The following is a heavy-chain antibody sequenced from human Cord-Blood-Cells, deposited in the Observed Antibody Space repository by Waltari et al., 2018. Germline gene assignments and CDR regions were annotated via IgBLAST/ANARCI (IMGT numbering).Heavy chain of an antibody. CDR1: GGSISSYY. CDR2: IYYSGST. D-gene: IGHD2-2*01. CDR3: AAVDCSSTSCYLDV. V-gene: IGHV4-59*01. Sequence: QVQLQESGPGLVKPSEPLSLTCTVSGGSISSYYWRWTRQPPGKGLEWFGYIYYSGSTNYNPSLKSRVTISVDTSKNQFSLKLSSVTAADTAVYYCAAVDCSSTSCYLDVWGKGTTVTVSS. J-gene: IGHJ6*04.